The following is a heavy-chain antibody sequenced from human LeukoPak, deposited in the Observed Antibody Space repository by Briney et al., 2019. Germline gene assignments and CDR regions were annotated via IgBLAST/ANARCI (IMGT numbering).Heavy chain of an antibody. CDR2: IKQDGSEK. D-gene: IGHD3-10*01. CDR3: ARRLISMVTNDAFDI. Sequence: GGSLRLSCAASGFTFSSYWMSWVRQAPGKGLEWGVNIKQDGSEKNYVDSVKGRFSISRDNAKNSLYLQMNSLRAEDTAVYYCARRLISMVTNDAFDIWGQGTMVTVSS. V-gene: IGHV3-7*02. J-gene: IGHJ3*02. CDR1: GFTFSSYW.